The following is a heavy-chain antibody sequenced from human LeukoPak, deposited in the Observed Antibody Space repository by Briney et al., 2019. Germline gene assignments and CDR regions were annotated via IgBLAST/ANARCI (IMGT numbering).Heavy chain of an antibody. Sequence: GGSLRLSCADSAFTFRTYGMNWVRQAPGKGLEWVSAITDDGSSTYYTESVKGRFTISRDNSKNTLYLQMNSLRTEDTAVYYCAKRVDYSSSSGGYFDYWGQGTLVTVSS. CDR1: AFTFRTYG. D-gene: IGHD4-11*01. V-gene: IGHV3-23*01. CDR3: AKRVDYSSSSGGYFDY. CDR2: ITDDGSST. J-gene: IGHJ4*02.